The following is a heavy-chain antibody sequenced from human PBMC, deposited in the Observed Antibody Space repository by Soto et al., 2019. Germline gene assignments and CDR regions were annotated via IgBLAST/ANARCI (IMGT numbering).Heavy chain of an antibody. Sequence: GGSLRLSCAASGFSVTGNYVAWVRQPPGRGLEWVSLMYSGGNPYYADSVRGRFTIAIESSKNILYLQMNSLRAEDTAMYYCARGLYNTTWYSYNWFDPWGQGTLVTVPS. V-gene: IGHV3-53*01. J-gene: IGHJ5*02. CDR3: ARGLYNTTWYSYNWFDP. D-gene: IGHD6-13*01. CDR2: MYSGGNP. CDR1: GFSVTGNY.